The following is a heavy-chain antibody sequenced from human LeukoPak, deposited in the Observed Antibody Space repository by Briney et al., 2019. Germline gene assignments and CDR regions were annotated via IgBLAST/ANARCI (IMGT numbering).Heavy chain of an antibody. CDR2: IYYSGST. CDR3: ARDLDSALDY. J-gene: IGHJ4*02. D-gene: IGHD1-26*01. CDR1: GGSISSYY. V-gene: IGHV4-59*01. Sequence: SETLSLTCTVSGGSISSYYWSWIRQPPGKELEWIGYIYYSGSTNYNPSLKSRVTISVDTSKNQFSLKLSSVTAADTAVYYCARDLDSALDYWGQGTLVTVSS.